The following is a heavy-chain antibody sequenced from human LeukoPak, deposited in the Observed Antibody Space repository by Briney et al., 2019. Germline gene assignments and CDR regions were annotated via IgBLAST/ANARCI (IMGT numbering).Heavy chain of an antibody. CDR1: GFSVSSRD. CDR3: AIGLAASGSYYFDY. CDR2: IYSGGRT. Sequence: WGSLCLSCAASGFSVSSRDMSWVRQAPGKGLEWVSVIYSGGRTYYAESVKGRFTISRDNSKNTIYLQIDSLRAEDTAVYHCAIGLAASGSYYFDYLRQGTLVSVSS. V-gene: IGHV3-66*01. D-gene: IGHD6-25*01. J-gene: IGHJ4*02.